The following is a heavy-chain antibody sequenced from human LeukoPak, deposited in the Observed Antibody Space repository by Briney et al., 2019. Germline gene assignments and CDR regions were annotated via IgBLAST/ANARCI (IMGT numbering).Heavy chain of an antibody. D-gene: IGHD3-3*01. CDR3: ARSRDYWSGYYTGYYYYYMDV. Sequence: PSETLSPPWSVHGGSFSSHYCSWIPQPPGKGLGWFGEINHRGSTNYNPSRKRRDTISVYTSKNQFYQKLSSVTAADTAVYYWARSRDYWSGYYTGYYYYYMDVWGKGTTVSVCS. CDR1: GGSFSSHY. V-gene: IGHV4-34*01. CDR2: INHRGST. J-gene: IGHJ6*03.